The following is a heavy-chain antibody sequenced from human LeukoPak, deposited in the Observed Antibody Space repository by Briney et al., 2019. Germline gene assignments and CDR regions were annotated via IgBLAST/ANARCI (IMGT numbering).Heavy chain of an antibody. V-gene: IGHV4-31*03. CDR2: IYYSGST. CDR1: GGSISSGGYY. Sequence: KPSQTLSLTCTVSGGSISSGGYYWSWIRQHPGKGLEWIGYIYYSGSTYYNPSLKSRVTISVDTSKNQFSLKLSSVTAADTAVYYCPRDVGSSPTDNWFDPWGREPWSPSPQ. D-gene: IGHD6-6*01. J-gene: IGHJ5*02. CDR3: PRDVGSSPTDNWFDP.